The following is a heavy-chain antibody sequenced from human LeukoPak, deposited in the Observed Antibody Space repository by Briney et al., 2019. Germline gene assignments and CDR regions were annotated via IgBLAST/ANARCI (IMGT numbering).Heavy chain of an antibody. D-gene: IGHD5-12*01. CDR1: GVSISNYY. J-gene: IGHJ4*02. V-gene: IGHV4-59*01. Sequence: SETLSLSCTVSGVSISNYYWNWLRQPPGKGLEWIGYIYYSGSTKYNPSLKSRVTMSLDTSKKQFSLRLTSVTAADAAVYYCARGFDSKSTYFDYWGLGTLVTVSS. CDR2: IYYSGST. CDR3: ARGFDSKSTYFDY.